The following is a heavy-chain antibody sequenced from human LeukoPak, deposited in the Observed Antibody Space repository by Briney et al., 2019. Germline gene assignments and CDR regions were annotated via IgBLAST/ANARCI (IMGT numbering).Heavy chain of an antibody. CDR1: GYTFTSYY. D-gene: IGHD3-22*01. J-gene: IGHJ1*01. V-gene: IGHV1-46*01. CDR3: AKDFHDSSGPPRYFQH. Sequence: GASVKVSCKASGYTFTSYYMHWVRQAPGQGLEWMGIINPSGGSTSYAQKFQGRITMTRDTSTSTVYMEPSSLRSEDTAVYYCAKDFHDSSGPPRYFQHRGQGTMVTVSS. CDR2: INPSGGST.